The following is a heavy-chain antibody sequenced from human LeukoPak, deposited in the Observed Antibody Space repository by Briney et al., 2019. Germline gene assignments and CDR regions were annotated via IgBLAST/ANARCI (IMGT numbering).Heavy chain of an antibody. V-gene: IGHV3-66*02. CDR3: ARGEYQLPQGN. J-gene: IGHJ4*02. D-gene: IGHD2-2*01. CDR1: GFTVSSNY. Sequence: GGSLRLSCAASGFTVSSNYMSWVRQAPGKGLDWVSVIYSGGSTYYADSVKGRFTISRDNSKNTPYLQMNSLRAEDTAVYYCARGEYQLPQGNWGQGTLVTVSS. CDR2: IYSGGST.